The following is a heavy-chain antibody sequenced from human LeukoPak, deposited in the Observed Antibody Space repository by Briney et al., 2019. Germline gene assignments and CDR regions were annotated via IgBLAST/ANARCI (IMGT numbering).Heavy chain of an antibody. V-gene: IGHV4-39*01. CDR2: VYYTGST. J-gene: IGHJ5*02. CDR1: GASVTSGGFY. Sequence: SETLSLTCSVSGASVTSGGFYWGWLRQPPGKGLEWIATVYYTGSTYYNPSLKSRVTISIDTSKNQFSLSLRSVIAADTAVYYCARHSGSGSLSRPFDPWGQGTLVTVSS. D-gene: IGHD3-10*01. CDR3: ARHSGSGSLSRPFDP.